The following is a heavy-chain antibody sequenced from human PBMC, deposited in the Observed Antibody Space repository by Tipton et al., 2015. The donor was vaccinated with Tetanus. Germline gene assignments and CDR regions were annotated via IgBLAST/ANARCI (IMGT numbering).Heavy chain of an antibody. CDR1: GGSIGSYY. CDR2: IYYSGST. CDR3: ARDNRVPLRFGELLEFYYYYGMDV. V-gene: IGHV4-59*01. D-gene: IGHD3-10*01. Sequence: TLSLTCTVSGGSIGSYYWSWIRQPPGKGLEWIGYIYYSGSTNYNPSLKSRVTISVDTSKNQFSLKLSSVTAAGTAVYYCARDNRVPLRFGELLEFYYYYGMDVWGQGTTVTVSS. J-gene: IGHJ6*02.